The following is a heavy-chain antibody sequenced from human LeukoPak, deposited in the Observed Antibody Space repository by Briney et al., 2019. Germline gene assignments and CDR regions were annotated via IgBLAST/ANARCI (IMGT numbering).Heavy chain of an antibody. V-gene: IGHV5-51*01. CDR3: ARGSRIAAADY. D-gene: IGHD6-13*01. CDR2: IYPCDSDT. CDR1: GYTFTNYW. Sequence: GESLKTSLKGSGYTFTNYWIGLVRQIPGKGLGGMGIIYPCDSDTRYSPSFQGQVTISADKSISTAYLQWSSLKASGTAMYYCARGSRIAAADYWGQGTLVTVSS. J-gene: IGHJ4*02.